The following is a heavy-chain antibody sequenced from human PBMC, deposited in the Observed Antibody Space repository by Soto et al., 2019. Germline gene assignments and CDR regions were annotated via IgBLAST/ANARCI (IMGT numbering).Heavy chain of an antibody. CDR3: ARAPMVRGVIGAPQPLNWFDP. CDR1: GFTFSSYE. CDR2: ISSSGSTI. D-gene: IGHD3-10*01. J-gene: IGHJ5*02. Sequence: XVSLRLSCAASGFTFSSYEMNWVRQAPGKGLEWVSYISSSGSTIYYADSVKGRFTISRDNAKNSLYLQMNSLRAEDTAVYYCARAPMVRGVIGAPQPLNWFDPWGQGTLVTVSS. V-gene: IGHV3-48*03.